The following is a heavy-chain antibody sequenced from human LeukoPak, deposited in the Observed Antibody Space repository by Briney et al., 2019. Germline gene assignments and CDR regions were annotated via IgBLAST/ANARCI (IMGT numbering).Heavy chain of an antibody. CDR2: IYYSGTT. D-gene: IGHD6-13*01. CDR1: DGSISSGDYY. CDR3: ARRGYSTTWYYFDY. V-gene: IGHV4-30-4*01. Sequence: SETLSLTCTVSDGSISSGDYYWSWIRQPPGKGLEWIGYIYYSGTTYYNPSLKSRVAISVDTSKNQFSLKLSSVTAADTAVYFCARRGYSTTWYYFDYWGQGTLVTVSS. J-gene: IGHJ4*02.